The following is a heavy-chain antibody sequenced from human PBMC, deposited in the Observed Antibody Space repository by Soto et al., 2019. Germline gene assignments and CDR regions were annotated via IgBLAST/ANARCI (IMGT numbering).Heavy chain of an antibody. CDR1: GGTFSSYT. J-gene: IGHJ6*02. CDR3: AREYYYGSGSPTLYYGMDV. Sequence: GASVKVSCKASGGTFSSYTISWVRQAPGQGLEWMGRIIPILGIANYAQKFQGRVTITADKSTSTAYMELSSLRSEDTAVYYCAREYYYGSGSPTLYYGMDVWGQGTTVTVSS. CDR2: IIPILGIA. D-gene: IGHD3-10*01. V-gene: IGHV1-69*04.